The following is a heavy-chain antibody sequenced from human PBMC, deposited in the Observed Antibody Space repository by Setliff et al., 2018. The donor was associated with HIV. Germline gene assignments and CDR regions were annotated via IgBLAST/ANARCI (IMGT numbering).Heavy chain of an antibody. J-gene: IGHJ4*02. Sequence: PSETLSLTCAVYGGSLSGHYWTWIRQPPGEGLEWIGEINHSGKTNYNPSLKSRVTISVDTSKNQFSLKVTSVTAADTAVYYCVTSSSWSSRLNFWGQGMLVTVSS. V-gene: IGHV4-34*01. CDR3: VTSSSWSSRLNF. CDR1: GGSLSGHY. CDR2: INHSGKT. D-gene: IGHD6-13*01.